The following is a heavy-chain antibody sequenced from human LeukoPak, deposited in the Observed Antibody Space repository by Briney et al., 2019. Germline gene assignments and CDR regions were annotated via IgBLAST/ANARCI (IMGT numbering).Heavy chain of an antibody. D-gene: IGHD2-21*01. V-gene: IGHV3-23*01. J-gene: IGHJ3*02. CDR2: ISGSSGST. CDR3: AKDFHTYSRRFDDAFDI. CDR1: GFTFSSYA. Sequence: GGSLRLSCAASGFTFSSYAMSWVRQAPGKGLERVSAISGSSGSTYYADSVKGRFTISRDNSKNTLYLQTNSLRAEDTAVYYCAKDFHTYSRRFDDAFDIWGQGTMVTVSS.